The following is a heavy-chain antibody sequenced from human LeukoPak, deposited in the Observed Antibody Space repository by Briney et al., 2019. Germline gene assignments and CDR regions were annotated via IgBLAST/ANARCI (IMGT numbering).Heavy chain of an antibody. D-gene: IGHD3-3*01. V-gene: IGHV4-39*07. J-gene: IGHJ6*02. CDR2: INHSGST. CDR3: ARAFTIFGVGSNYGMDV. CDR1: GGSISSGDYY. Sequence: KPSETLSLTCTVSGGSISSGDYYWSWIRQPPGKGLEWIGEINHSGSTNYNPSLKSRVTISVDTSKNQFSLKLSSVTAADTAVYYCARAFTIFGVGSNYGMDVWGQGTTVTVSS.